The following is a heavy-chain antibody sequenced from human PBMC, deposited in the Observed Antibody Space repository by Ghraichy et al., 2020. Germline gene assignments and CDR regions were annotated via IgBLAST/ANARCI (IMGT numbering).Heavy chain of an antibody. D-gene: IGHD2-2*01. J-gene: IGHJ4*02. CDR2: ISGSGSTI. CDR1: GFTFTDYY. V-gene: IGHV3-11*01. Sequence: LSLTCAASGFTFTDYYMTWIRQAPGKGLEWVSYISGSGSTISYADSVKGRFTISRDNARNSLYLQVSSLRAEDTAVYYCARTELLVVPTAIAHWGQGTLVTVSS. CDR3: ARTELLVVPTAIAH.